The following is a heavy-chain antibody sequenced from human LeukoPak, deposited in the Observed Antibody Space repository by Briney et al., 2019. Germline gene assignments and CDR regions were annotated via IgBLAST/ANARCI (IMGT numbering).Heavy chain of an antibody. Sequence: GGSLRLSCAASGFTFSSYSMNWVRQAPGKGLEWVSSISSSSSYIYYADSVKGRFTISRDNAKNSLYLQMNSLRAEVTAVYYCARATMVRGVTNSRGYYYGMDVWGQGTTVTVSS. J-gene: IGHJ6*02. CDR1: GFTFSSYS. D-gene: IGHD3-10*01. CDR2: ISSSSSYI. V-gene: IGHV3-21*01. CDR3: ARATMVRGVTNSRGYYYGMDV.